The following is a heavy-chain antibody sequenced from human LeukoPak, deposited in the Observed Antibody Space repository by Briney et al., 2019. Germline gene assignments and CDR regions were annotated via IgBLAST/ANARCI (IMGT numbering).Heavy chain of an antibody. Sequence: GGSLRLSCAASGFTFSSYWMHWVRQAPGKGLVWVSRINSDGSSTSFADSVKGRFTISRDNAKNTLYLQMNSLRAEDTAVYYCARGQGTIFGVVIIPYYYYYGMDVWGQGTTVTVSS. CDR2: INSDGSST. CDR3: ARGQGTIFGVVIIPYYYYYGMDV. D-gene: IGHD3-3*01. V-gene: IGHV3-74*01. J-gene: IGHJ6*02. CDR1: GFTFSSYW.